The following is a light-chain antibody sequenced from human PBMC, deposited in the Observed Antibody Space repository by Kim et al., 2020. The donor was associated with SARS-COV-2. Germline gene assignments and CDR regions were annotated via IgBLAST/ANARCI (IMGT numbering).Light chain of an antibody. J-gene: IGKJ2*01. CDR2: DAF. CDR1: QSSGSS. Sequence: PGESATLSCRASQSSGSSLAWYQHKPGQAPRLLIYDAFNRATGIPARFSGSGSGTDFTLTISSLEPEDFAVYYCQQRSNWYTFGQGTKLEIK. V-gene: IGKV3-11*01. CDR3: QQRSNWYT.